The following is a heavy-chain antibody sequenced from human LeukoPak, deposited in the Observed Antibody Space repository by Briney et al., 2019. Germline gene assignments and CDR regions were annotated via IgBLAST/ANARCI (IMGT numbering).Heavy chain of an antibody. V-gene: IGHV4-38-2*02. Sequence: SETLSLTCTVSGYSISSGYYWGWIRQPPGKGLEWIGNIYHSGSTFYNPSLKSRVTISIDTSKNQFSLKLSSVTVADTAVYYCARGTYSRGWYWFDPWGQGTLVTVTS. J-gene: IGHJ5*02. CDR2: IYHSGST. D-gene: IGHD6-19*01. CDR1: GYSISSGYY. CDR3: ARGTYSRGWYWFDP.